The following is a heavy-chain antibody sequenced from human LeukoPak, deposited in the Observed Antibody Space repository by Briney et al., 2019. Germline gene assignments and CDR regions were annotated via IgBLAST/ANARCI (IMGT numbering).Heavy chain of an antibody. CDR2: IYSSVST. D-gene: IGHD1-26*01. V-gene: IGHV4-39*01. CDR3: AYSGSYGHLGY. CDR1: GGSISSNAYY. Sequence: SETLSLTCTVSGGSISSNAYYWAWIRQPPGKGLEWIGSIYSSVSTYYNPSLKSRGTISVDTAKNQFSLRLSSVTAADTALYYCAYSGSYGHLGYWGQGIPVTVSS. J-gene: IGHJ4*02.